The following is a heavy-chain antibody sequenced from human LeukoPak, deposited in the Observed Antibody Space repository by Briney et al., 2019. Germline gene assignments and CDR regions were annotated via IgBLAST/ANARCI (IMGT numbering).Heavy chain of an antibody. CDR2: IYHSGST. Sequence: PSQTLSLTCTVSGGSISSGGYYWSWIRQPPGKGLEWIGYIYHSGSTYYNPSLKSRVTISVDRSKNRFSLKLSSVTAADTAVYYCAEGITIFGVWGQGTLVTVSS. CDR1: GGSISSGGYY. J-gene: IGHJ4*02. V-gene: IGHV4-30-2*01. CDR3: AEGITIFGV. D-gene: IGHD3-3*01.